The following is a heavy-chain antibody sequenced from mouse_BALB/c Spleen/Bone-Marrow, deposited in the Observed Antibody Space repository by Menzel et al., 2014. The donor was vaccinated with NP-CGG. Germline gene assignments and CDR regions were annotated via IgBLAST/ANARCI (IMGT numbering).Heavy chain of an antibody. CDR1: GFSLSRYN. V-gene: IGHV2-6-4*01. J-gene: IGHJ2*01. D-gene: IGHD1-1*01. Sequence: VKLMESGPGLVSPSQSLSITCTVSGFSLSRYNVHRVRQPPGKGLEWLGMIWNGGSTDYNSALKSRLSISKDNSKSQVFLKMNSLQTDDTAMYYCARNYYGIPYYFDYWGQGTTLTVSS. CDR3: ARNYYGIPYYFDY. CDR2: IWNGGST.